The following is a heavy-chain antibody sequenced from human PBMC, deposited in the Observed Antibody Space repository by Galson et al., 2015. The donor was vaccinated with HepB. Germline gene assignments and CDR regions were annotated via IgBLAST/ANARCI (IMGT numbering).Heavy chain of an antibody. CDR2: ISGSGSST. CDR1: GFTFSGSA. V-gene: IGHV3-23*01. CDR3: TKADCSSTKCYSDY. Sequence: SLRLSCAGSGFTFSGSAMSWVRQAPGKGLEWVSAISGSGSSTYYADSVKGRFTISSDNSKNTLYLQMNSLRAEDTAVYYCTKADCSSTKCYSDYWGQGTLVTVSS. D-gene: IGHD2-2*01. J-gene: IGHJ4*02.